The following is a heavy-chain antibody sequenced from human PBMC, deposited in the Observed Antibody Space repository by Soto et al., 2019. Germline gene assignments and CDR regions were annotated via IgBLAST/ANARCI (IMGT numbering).Heavy chain of an antibody. Sequence: QVQLVESGGGLVKPGGSLRLSCAASGFTFSDYYMSWIRQAPGKGLERVSYISSSGSTIYYADSVKGRFTISRDNAKNSLYLQMNSLRAEDTAVYYCARTMVRGVMTLQYYYYMDVWGKGTTVTVSS. V-gene: IGHV3-11*01. CDR2: ISSSGSTI. D-gene: IGHD3-10*01. CDR1: GFTFSDYY. CDR3: ARTMVRGVMTLQYYYYMDV. J-gene: IGHJ6*03.